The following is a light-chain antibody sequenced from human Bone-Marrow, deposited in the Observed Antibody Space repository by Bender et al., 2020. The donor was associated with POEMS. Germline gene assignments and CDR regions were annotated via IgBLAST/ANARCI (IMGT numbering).Light chain of an antibody. V-gene: IGLV2-8*01. J-gene: IGLJ3*02. Sequence: QSALTQPPSASGSPGQSVTISCTGTSNDVGGYNSVSWYQQHPGNAPKLMIYEVSKRPSGVPDRFSGSKSGNTASLTVSELQAEDEADYYCAVWDDSLNGWVFGGGSRLTVL. CDR3: AVWDDSLNGWV. CDR1: SNDVGGYNS. CDR2: EVS.